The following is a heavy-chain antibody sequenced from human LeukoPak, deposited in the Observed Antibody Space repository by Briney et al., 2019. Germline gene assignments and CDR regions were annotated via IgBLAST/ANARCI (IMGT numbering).Heavy chain of an antibody. V-gene: IGHV3-23*01. CDR1: GFTFGSNA. J-gene: IGHJ5*02. D-gene: IGHD2-15*01. CDR2: IDGSNTNT. Sequence: GGSLRLSCAASGFTFGSNAMSWVRQAPGRGLEWVSTIDGSNTNTYYADSVKGRFTISRDNSKNTLYLQINSLRAEDTALYFCAKDGSRGDCNVGSCYPFDPWGQGTLVTVSS. CDR3: AKDGSRGDCNVGSCYPFDP.